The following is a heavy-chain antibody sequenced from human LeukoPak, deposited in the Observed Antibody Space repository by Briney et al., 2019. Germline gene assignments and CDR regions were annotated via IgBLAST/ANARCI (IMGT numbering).Heavy chain of an antibody. CDR2: IYSGGST. V-gene: IGHV3-66*01. J-gene: IGHJ4*02. Sequence: SGRSLRLSCAASGFTLDDYAMHWVRQAPGKGLEWVSVIYSGGSTYYADSVKGRFTISRDNSKNTLYLQMNSLRAEDTAVYYCASPAQQWRWYYFDYWGQGTLVTVSS. CDR3: ASPAQQWRWYYFDY. D-gene: IGHD6-19*01. CDR1: GFTLDDYA.